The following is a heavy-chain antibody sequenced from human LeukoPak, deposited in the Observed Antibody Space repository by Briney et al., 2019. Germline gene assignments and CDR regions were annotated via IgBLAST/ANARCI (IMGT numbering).Heavy chain of an antibody. Sequence: GGSLRLSCVASGLTFSNYGIHWVRQAPGKGLEWVTYIRYDGTTIYYADSVKGRFTISRDNSKNTVYLQMNSLRVEDTAVYYCARGGLYYYDSSGYYLGDPTYYFDYWGQGTLVTVSS. D-gene: IGHD3-22*01. CDR2: IRYDGTTI. CDR3: ARGGLYYYDSSGYYLGDPTYYFDY. CDR1: GLTFSNYG. V-gene: IGHV3-30*02. J-gene: IGHJ4*02.